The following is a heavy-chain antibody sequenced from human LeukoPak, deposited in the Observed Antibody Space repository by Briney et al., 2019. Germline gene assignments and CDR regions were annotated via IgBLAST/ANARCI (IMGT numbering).Heavy chain of an antibody. Sequence: ASVKVSCKASGYTFTSYAMNWVRQAPGQGLEWMGWINTNTGNPTYAQGFTGRFVFSLDTSVSTAYLQISSLKAEDTAVYYCARYCGSNPTWLYPTFSSYFDYWGQGTLVTVSS. CDR3: ARYCGSNPTWLYPTFSSYFDY. CDR2: INTNTGNP. J-gene: IGHJ4*02. V-gene: IGHV7-4-1*02. D-gene: IGHD3-16*01. CDR1: GYTFTSYA.